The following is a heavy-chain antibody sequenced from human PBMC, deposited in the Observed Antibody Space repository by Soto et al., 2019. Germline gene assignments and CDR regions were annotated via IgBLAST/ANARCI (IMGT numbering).Heavy chain of an antibody. J-gene: IGHJ5*02. Sequence: ESGGGLVRPGGSLRLSCAASGFTFSDSSMNWIRQAPGKGLEWVSYISSRTSHTNYADSVKGRFTISRDNTKNSLFLHMNSLRAEDTAVYYCARSVVSSTRFDPWGQGTLVTVSS. CDR1: GFTFSDSS. D-gene: IGHD6-13*01. V-gene: IGHV3-11*06. CDR2: ISSRTSHT. CDR3: ARSVVSSTRFDP.